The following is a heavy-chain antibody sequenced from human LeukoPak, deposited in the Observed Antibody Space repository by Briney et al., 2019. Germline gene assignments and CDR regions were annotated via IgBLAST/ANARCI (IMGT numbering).Heavy chain of an antibody. Sequence: ASVKVSCKASGYTFTSYAMNWVRQATGQGLEWMGWMNPNSGNTGYAQKFQGRVTMTRNTSITTAYMELSSLRSEDTAVYYCARGRGSSWYYFDYWAQGTLVTVSS. CDR3: ARGRGSSWYYFDY. CDR2: MNPNSGNT. V-gene: IGHV1-8*02. D-gene: IGHD6-13*01. CDR1: GYTFTSYA. J-gene: IGHJ4*02.